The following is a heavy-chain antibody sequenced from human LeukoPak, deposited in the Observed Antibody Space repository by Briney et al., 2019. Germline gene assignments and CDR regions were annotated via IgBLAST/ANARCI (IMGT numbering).Heavy chain of an antibody. CDR1: GGSVSGGSYY. Sequence: SETLSLTCTVSGGSVSGGSYYWSWIRQPPGKGLEWIGYIYYSGSTNYNPSLKSRVTISVDTSKNQFSLKLSSVTAADTAVYYCARDSVVIEDAFDIWGQGTMVTVSS. D-gene: IGHD3-22*01. V-gene: IGHV4-61*01. CDR2: IYYSGST. CDR3: ARDSVVIEDAFDI. J-gene: IGHJ3*02.